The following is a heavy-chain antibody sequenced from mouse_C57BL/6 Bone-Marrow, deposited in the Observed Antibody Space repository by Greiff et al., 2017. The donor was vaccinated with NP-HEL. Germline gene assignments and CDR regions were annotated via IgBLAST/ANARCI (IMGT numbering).Heavy chain of an antibody. J-gene: IGHJ2*01. Sequence: EVHLVESGGGLVKPGGSLKLSCAASGFTFSDYGMHWVRQAPEKGLEWVAYISSGSSTIYYADTVKGRFTISRDNAKNTLFLQRTSLRSEDTAMYYCARAYFDYWGQGTTLTVSS. CDR3: ARAYFDY. CDR2: ISSGSSTI. V-gene: IGHV5-17*01. CDR1: GFTFSDYG.